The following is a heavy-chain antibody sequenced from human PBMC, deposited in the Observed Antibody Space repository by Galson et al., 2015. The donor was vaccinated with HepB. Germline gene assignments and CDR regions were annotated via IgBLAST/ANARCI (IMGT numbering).Heavy chain of an antibody. Sequence: SLRLSCAASGFTFSSYGMHWVRQAPGKGLEWVAVISYDGSNKYYADSVKGRFTISRDNSKNTLYLQMNSLRAEDTAVYYCAKGRVDFWEHSHYYYYMDVWGKGTTVTVSS. V-gene: IGHV3-30*18. CDR3: AKGRVDFWEHSHYYYYMDV. D-gene: IGHD3-3*01. CDR2: ISYDGSNK. CDR1: GFTFSSYG. J-gene: IGHJ6*03.